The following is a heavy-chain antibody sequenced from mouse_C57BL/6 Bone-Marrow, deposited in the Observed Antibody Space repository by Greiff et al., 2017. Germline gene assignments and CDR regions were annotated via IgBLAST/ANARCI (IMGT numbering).Heavy chain of an antibody. CDR3: SRPYDYEFDY. D-gene: IGHD2-4*01. J-gene: IGHJ2*01. CDR2: IYPRDGST. V-gene: IGHV1-85*01. Sequence: QVQLQQSGPELVKPGASVKLSCKASGYTFTSYDINWVKQSPGQGLEWIGCIYPRDGSTNYNEKFKGKATLTVDTSSSTAYMELHSLTSEDSAVYFCSRPYDYEFDYWGQGTTLTVSS. CDR1: GYTFTSYD.